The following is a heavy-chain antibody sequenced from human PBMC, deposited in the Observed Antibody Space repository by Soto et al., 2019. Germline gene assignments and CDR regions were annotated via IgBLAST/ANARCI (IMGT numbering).Heavy chain of an antibody. CDR2: ISYDGSSK. D-gene: IGHD6-19*01. CDR1: GFTFSSYA. CDR3: ARRNSDYSSVWSDAFYI. V-gene: IGHV3-30-3*01. Sequence: QVQLVESGGGVVQPGRSLRLSCAASGFTFSSYAMHWVRQAPGKGPEWVAVISYDGSSKTYADSVKGQFTISRDNSKNSLFLQMNNLRPEDTAVYYCARRNSDYSSVWSDAFYIRGQGTMVTVSS. J-gene: IGHJ3*02.